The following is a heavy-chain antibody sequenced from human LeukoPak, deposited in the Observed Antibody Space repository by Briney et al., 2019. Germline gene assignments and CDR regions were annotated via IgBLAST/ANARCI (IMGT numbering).Heavy chain of an antibody. D-gene: IGHD3-22*01. CDR3: AKASAMIVVVSKHFDY. Sequence: GGSLRLSCAASGFTFSSYAMSWVRQAPGKGLEWVSYISSSGSTTYYAGSVKGRFTISRDNSKNTLYLQMNSLRAEDTAVYYCAKASAMIVVVSKHFDYWGQGTLVTVSS. J-gene: IGHJ4*02. CDR1: GFTFSSYA. V-gene: IGHV3-23*01. CDR2: ISSSGSTT.